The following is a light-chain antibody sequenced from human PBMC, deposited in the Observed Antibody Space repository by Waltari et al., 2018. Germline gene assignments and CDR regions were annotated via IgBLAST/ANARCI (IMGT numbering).Light chain of an antibody. CDR3: QTWGTGTVV. J-gene: IGLJ3*02. CDR1: SGPSRPA. V-gene: IGLV4-69*01. Sequence: QVVLTQSPSASASLGASVKLPCTLTSGPSRPAIAWHQHQPNKGPRYLMTVNSDGSHNKGDGIPDRFSGSSSGAERYLTISSLQSDDEADYYCQTWGTGTVVFGGGTKLTVL. CDR2: VNSDGSH.